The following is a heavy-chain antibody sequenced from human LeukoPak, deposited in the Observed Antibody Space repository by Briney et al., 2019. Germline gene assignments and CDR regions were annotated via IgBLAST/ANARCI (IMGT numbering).Heavy chain of an antibody. CDR2: INPSAGNT. D-gene: IGHD3-10*02. Sequence: ASVKISCKASGDTFTSFYIHWVRQAPGQGLEWMGIINPSAGNTSYAQKFQGRVTMTRDMSTSTLYMELSSLRSEDTAVYYCAELGITMIGGVWGKGTTVTISS. CDR3: AELGITMIGGV. V-gene: IGHV1-46*01. J-gene: IGHJ6*04. CDR1: GDTFTSFY.